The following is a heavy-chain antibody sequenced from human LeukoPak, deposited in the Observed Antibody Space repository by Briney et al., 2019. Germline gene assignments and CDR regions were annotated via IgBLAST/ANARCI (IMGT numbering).Heavy chain of an antibody. Sequence: ASVKVSCKASGYTFTGYYMHWVRQAPGQGLEWMGWINPNSGGTNYAQKFQGWVTMTRDTSISTAYMELSRLRSDDTAVYYCARGVTLRSSSWYYGMDVWGQGTMVTVSS. V-gene: IGHV1-2*04. CDR2: INPNSGGT. CDR1: GYTFTGYY. CDR3: ARGVTLRSSSWYYGMDV. D-gene: IGHD6-13*01. J-gene: IGHJ6*02.